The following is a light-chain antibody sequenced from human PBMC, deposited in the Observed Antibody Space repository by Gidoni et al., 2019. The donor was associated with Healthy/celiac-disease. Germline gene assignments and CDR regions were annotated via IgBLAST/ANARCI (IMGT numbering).Light chain of an antibody. J-gene: IGLJ2*01. Sequence: SYELTQPPSVSVSPGQTARITCSGYALPKKYPYWYQQKSGQAPVLVIYEDSKRPSGIPERFSGSSSGTMATLTISGAQVEDEADYYCYSTDSSGNHRGGVFGGGTKLTVL. V-gene: IGLV3-10*01. CDR2: EDS. CDR1: ALPKKY. CDR3: YSTDSSGNHRGGV.